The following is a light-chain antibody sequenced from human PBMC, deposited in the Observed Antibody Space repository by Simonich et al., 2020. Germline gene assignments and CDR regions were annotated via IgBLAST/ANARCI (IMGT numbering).Light chain of an antibody. CDR2: VGTGGIVG. CDR1: SGYSNYK. CDR3: GADHGSGSNFVWV. V-gene: IGLV9-49*01. J-gene: IGLJ3*02. Sequence: QPVLTQPPSASASLGASVTLTCTLSSGYSNYKVDWYQQSPGKGPRFVMRVGTGGIVGSKGDGRPDRFSVLGSGLNRYLTIKNSQEEDESDYHCGADHGSGSNFVWVFGGGTKLTVL.